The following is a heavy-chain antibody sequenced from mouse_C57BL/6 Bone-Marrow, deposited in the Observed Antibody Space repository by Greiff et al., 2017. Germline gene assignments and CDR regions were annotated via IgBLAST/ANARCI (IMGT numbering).Heavy chain of an antibody. D-gene: IGHD2-4*01. V-gene: IGHV5-16*01. CDR1: GFTFSDYY. CDR2: INYDGSST. J-gene: IGHJ4*01. CDR3: ARESYDYDDAMDY. Sequence: EVKLVESEGGLVQPGSSMKLSCTASGFTFSDYYMAWVRQVPEKGLEWVANINYDGSSTYYLDSLKSRFIISRDNAKNILYLQMSILKSEDTATYYCARESYDYDDAMDYWGQGTSVTVSS.